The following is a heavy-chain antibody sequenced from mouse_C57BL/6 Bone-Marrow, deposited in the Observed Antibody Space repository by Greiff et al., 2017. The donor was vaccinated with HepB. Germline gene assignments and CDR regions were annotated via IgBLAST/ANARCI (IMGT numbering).Heavy chain of an antibody. CDR1: GFTFSDYY. Sequence: EVQGVESEGGLVQPGSSMKLSCTASGFTFSDYYMAWVRQVPEKGLEWVANINYDGSSTYYLDSLKSRFIISRDNAKNILYLQMSILKSEDTATYYFAEIPGSSYGGYFDVWGTGTTVTVSS. V-gene: IGHV5-16*01. CDR2: INYDGSST. CDR3: AEIPGSSYGGYFDV. J-gene: IGHJ1*03. D-gene: IGHD1-1*01.